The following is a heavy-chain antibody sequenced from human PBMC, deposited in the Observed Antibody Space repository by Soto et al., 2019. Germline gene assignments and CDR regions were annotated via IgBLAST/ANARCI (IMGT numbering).Heavy chain of an antibody. CDR1: GFTFSRNW. CDR3: ARDGSGARFGELFYYYYGMDV. D-gene: IGHD3-10*01. Sequence: GGSLRLSCAASGFTFSRNWMSWVRQAPGKGLEWVANIKEDGSEKYYVDSVKGRFTISRDNAKNSLYLQMNSLRAEDTAVYYCARDGSGARFGELFYYYYGMDVWGQGTTVTVSS. J-gene: IGHJ6*02. V-gene: IGHV3-7*01. CDR2: IKEDGSEK.